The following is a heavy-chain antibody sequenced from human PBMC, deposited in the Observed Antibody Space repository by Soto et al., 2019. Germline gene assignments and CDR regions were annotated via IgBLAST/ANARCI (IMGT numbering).Heavy chain of an antibody. CDR3: ARWYYDFWSGLNYYYYGMDV. D-gene: IGHD3-3*01. Sequence: PGGSLRLSCAASGFTFSSYAMHWVRQAPGKGLEWVAVISYDGSSKYYADSVKGRFTISRDNSKNTLYLQMNSLRAEDTAVYYCARWYYDFWSGLNYYYYGMDVWGQGTTVTVSS. CDR2: ISYDGSSK. J-gene: IGHJ6*02. CDR1: GFTFSSYA. V-gene: IGHV3-30-3*01.